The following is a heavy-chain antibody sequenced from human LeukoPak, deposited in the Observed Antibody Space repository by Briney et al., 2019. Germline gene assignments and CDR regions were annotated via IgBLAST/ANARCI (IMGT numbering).Heavy chain of an antibody. D-gene: IGHD7-27*01. V-gene: IGHV3-53*01. CDR3: ATLSWGGLTLEN. CDR2: IYSGGST. CDR1: GFTVSSNY. Sequence: SGGSLRLSCAASGFTVSSNYMGWVRQAPGKGLEWVSVIYSGGSTYYGDSVKGRFTISRDNSKNTLYLQMNNLRGEDTAAYYCATLSWGGLTLENWGQGTQVTVSS. J-gene: IGHJ4*02.